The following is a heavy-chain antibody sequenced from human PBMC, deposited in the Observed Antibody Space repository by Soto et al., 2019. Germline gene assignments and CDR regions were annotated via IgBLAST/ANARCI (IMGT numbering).Heavy chain of an antibody. D-gene: IGHD5-18*01. V-gene: IGHV3-23*01. J-gene: IGHJ4*02. CDR1: GFTFSNYA. Sequence: EVHLLESGGGLVQPGGSLRLSCAASGFTFSNYAMSWLRQPPGKGLEWVSAISGSGDRTYYADSVTGRFTISRDNSKNTLYLQMNSLRAEDSAVYYCVKERSGHSYADSWGQGTLVTVSS. CDR3: VKERSGHSYADS. CDR2: ISGSGDRT.